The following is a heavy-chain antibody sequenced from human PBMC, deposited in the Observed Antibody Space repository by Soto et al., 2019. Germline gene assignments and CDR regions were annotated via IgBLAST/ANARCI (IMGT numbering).Heavy chain of an antibody. D-gene: IGHD6-6*01. CDR1: GFTFDDYA. J-gene: IGHJ4*02. CDR2: ISWNSGSI. V-gene: IGHV3-9*01. Sequence: GGSLRLSCAASGFTFDDYAMHWVRQAPGKGLEWVSGISWNSGSIGYADSVKGRFTISRDNAKNSLYLQMNSLRAEDTALYYCAKDKGGYSSSPFDYWGQGTLVT. CDR3: AKDKGGYSSSPFDY.